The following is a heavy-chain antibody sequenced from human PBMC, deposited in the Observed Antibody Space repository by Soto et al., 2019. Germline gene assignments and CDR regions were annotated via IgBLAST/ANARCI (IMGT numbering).Heavy chain of an antibody. CDR1: GFTFSSYA. CDR3: SNLLAAAGTQLFDF. Sequence: PGGSLRLSCAASGFTFSSYAMSWVRQAPGKGLEWVSAISGSGGSTYYADSVKGRFTISRDNSKNTLYLQMNSLRAEDTAVYYCSNLLAAAGTQLFDFWGQGSLVTGSS. J-gene: IGHJ4*02. V-gene: IGHV3-23*01. D-gene: IGHD6-13*01. CDR2: ISGSGGST.